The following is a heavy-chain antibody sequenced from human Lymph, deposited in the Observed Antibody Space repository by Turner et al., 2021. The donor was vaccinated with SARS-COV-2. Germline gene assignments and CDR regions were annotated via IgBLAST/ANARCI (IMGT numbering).Heavy chain of an antibody. V-gene: IGHV3-23*01. Sequence: EMQLLESGGGLVQPGGSLRLSSAASGFTFSSYAMSWVRQAPGKGLEWVSSISVSGSSAYYADSVKGRFTISRDNSKNTLYLQMNSLRAEDTAVYYCAKRKYQLLAGDFDYWGQGTLVTVSS. D-gene: IGHD2-2*01. CDR3: AKRKYQLLAGDFDY. CDR2: ISVSGSSA. J-gene: IGHJ4*02. CDR1: GFTFSSYA.